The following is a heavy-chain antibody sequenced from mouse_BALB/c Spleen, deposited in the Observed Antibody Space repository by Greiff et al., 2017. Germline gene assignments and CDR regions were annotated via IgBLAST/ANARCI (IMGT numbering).Heavy chain of an antibody. CDR3: ARITTATPDV. Sequence: DVKLQESGPGLVKPSQSLSLTCTVTGYSITSDYAWNWIRQFPGNKLEWMGYISYSGSTSYNPSLKSRISITRDTSKNQFFLQLNSVTTEDTATYYCARITTATPDVWGAGTTVTVSS. D-gene: IGHD1-2*01. CDR1: GYSITSDYA. V-gene: IGHV3-2*02. CDR2: ISYSGST. J-gene: IGHJ1*01.